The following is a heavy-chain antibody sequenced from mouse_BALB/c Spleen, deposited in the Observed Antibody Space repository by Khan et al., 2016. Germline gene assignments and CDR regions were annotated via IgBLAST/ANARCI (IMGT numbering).Heavy chain of an antibody. CDR3: ARKADGIHWYFDV. CDR2: IAPGSGDT. V-gene: IGHV1S41*01. J-gene: IGHJ1*01. CDR1: DYTFTSYW. D-gene: IGHD2-1*01. Sequence: DLVKPGASVKLSCKASDYTFTSYWINWIKQRPGQGLEWIGRIAPGSGDTYYNEMFKGKATLTVDTSSSTAYIQLSSLSSEDSAVYFCARKADGIHWYFDVWGAGTTVTVSS.